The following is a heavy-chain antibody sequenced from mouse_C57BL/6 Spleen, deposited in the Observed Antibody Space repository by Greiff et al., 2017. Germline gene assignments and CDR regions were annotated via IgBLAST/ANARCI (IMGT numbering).Heavy chain of an antibody. CDR2: IWWDDDK. J-gene: IGHJ3*01. Sequence: QVTLKESGPGILQPSQTLSLTCSFSGFSLSTFGLGVGWIRQPAGKGLEWLAHIWWDDDKYYNPALKSRLTISKDTSKNQVFLKIATVDTADTATYYCARIYDGYQRGFAYWGQGTLVTVSA. D-gene: IGHD2-3*01. CDR3: ARIYDGYQRGFAY. CDR1: GFSLSTFGLG. V-gene: IGHV8-8*01.